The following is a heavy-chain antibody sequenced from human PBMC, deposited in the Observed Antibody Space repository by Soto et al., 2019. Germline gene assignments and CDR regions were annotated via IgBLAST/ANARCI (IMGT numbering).Heavy chain of an antibody. Sequence: EVQLLESGGGLVQPGGSLRLSCAASGFSFSSYAMNWVRQAPGKGLEWVSVISGSGDSTSYADSVKGRFTISRDNSKNTLYLQMISLRAGDTDVYYCASRSSGWSFDYWGQGTLVIVSS. V-gene: IGHV3-23*01. CDR3: ASRSSGWSFDY. D-gene: IGHD6-19*01. CDR1: GFSFSSYA. J-gene: IGHJ4*02. CDR2: ISGSGDST.